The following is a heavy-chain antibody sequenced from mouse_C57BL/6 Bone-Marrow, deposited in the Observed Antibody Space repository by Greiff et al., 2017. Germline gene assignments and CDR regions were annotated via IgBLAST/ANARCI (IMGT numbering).Heavy chain of an antibody. Sequence: QVQLKQPGAELVMPGASVKLSCKASGYNFTSYWMHWVKQRPGQGLEWIGEIDPSDSYTKYNQKFKGKSTLTVDKSSSTAYMQPSSLTSEDSAVYYCARNDGYYGLAYWGQGTLVTVSA. J-gene: IGHJ3*01. CDR3: ARNDGYYGLAY. D-gene: IGHD2-3*01. CDR2: IDPSDSYT. CDR1: GYNFTSYW. V-gene: IGHV1-69*01.